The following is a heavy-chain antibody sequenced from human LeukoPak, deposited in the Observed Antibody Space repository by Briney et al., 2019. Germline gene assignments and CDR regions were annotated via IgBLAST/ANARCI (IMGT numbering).Heavy chain of an antibody. Sequence: ASVKVSCKASGYTFTSYDINWVREATGQGLEWMGWMNPNSGNTGYAQKFQGRVTMTRNTSMSTAYMELSSLRSEDTAVYYCARGDFSSSRSLDAFDIWGQGTMVTVSS. CDR2: MNPNSGNT. V-gene: IGHV1-8*01. CDR3: ARGDFSSSRSLDAFDI. D-gene: IGHD6-13*01. J-gene: IGHJ3*02. CDR1: GYTFTSYD.